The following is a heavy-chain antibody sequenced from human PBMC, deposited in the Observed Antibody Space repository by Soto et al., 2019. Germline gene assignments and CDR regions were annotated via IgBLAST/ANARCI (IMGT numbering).Heavy chain of an antibody. Sequence: GGSLRLSCAASGFTFSRYWMHWVRQVPGGGLVWVSRIKTDGTTTNYADSVKGRFTISRDNAKNTLYLQMDSLRAEDTAMYYCARDYLRPAGGATGYGMDVWGQGTTVTVSS. CDR2: IKTDGTTT. CDR3: ARDYLRPAGGATGYGMDV. D-gene: IGHD2-8*02. CDR1: GFTFSRYW. V-gene: IGHV3-74*01. J-gene: IGHJ6*02.